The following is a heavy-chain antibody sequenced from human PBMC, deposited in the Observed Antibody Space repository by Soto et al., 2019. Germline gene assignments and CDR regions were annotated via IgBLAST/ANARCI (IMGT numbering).Heavy chain of an antibody. V-gene: IGHV1-18*01. J-gene: IGHJ4*02. D-gene: IGHD6-19*01. CDR1: GYTFTSYG. CDR3: ARLCHPAYSSGWYYFDY. Sequence: ASVKVSCKASGYTFTSYGISWVRQAPGQGLEWMGWISAYNGNTNYAQKLQGRVTMTTDTSTSTAYMELRSLRSDDTAVYYCARLCHPAYSSGWYYFDYWGQGTLVTVSS. CDR2: ISAYNGNT.